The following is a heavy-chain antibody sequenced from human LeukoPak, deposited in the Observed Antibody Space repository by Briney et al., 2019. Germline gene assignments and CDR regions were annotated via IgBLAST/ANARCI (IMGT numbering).Heavy chain of an antibody. CDR1: EFTFSRYS. V-gene: IGHV3-21*01. J-gene: IGHJ4*02. CDR3: VRLRGGYNYALGPFDF. Sequence: PGGSLRLSCAASEFTFSRYSINWVRQAPGKGLEWVSSISIIRSYIYYADSVKGRFTISRDNAKNSLYLQMNSLRAEDTAVYYCVRLRGGYNYALGPFDFWGQGTLVTVSS. CDR2: ISIIRSYI. D-gene: IGHD5-18*01.